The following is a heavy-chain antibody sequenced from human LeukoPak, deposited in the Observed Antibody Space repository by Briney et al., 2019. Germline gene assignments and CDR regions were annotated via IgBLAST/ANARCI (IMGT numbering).Heavy chain of an antibody. Sequence: GSLRLSCTDSGFTFGDYAMSWIRQAPGKGLEWVGFIRSKAYGETADYAASVKGRFTISRDDSKAIAYLQMNSLKTEDTAVYHCTRDRGAYNLYDYWGQGTLVTVSS. CDR3: TRDRGAYNLYDY. CDR2: IRSKAYGETA. V-gene: IGHV3-49*03. J-gene: IGHJ4*02. CDR1: GFTFGDYA. D-gene: IGHD1-1*01.